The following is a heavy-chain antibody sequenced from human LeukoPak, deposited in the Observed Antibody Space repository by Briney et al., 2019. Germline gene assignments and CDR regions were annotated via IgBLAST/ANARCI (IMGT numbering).Heavy chain of an antibody. CDR2: ISGSGGST. Sequence: GGSLRLSCAASGFTFSSYAMSWVRQAPGKGLEWVSAISGSGGSTYYADSVKGRFTISRDNSKNTLYLQMNSLRVEDTAVYYCAKDYSRRGSGSYYPFDYWGQGTLVTVSS. D-gene: IGHD3-10*01. V-gene: IGHV3-23*01. J-gene: IGHJ4*02. CDR1: GFTFSSYA. CDR3: AKDYSRRGSGSYYPFDY.